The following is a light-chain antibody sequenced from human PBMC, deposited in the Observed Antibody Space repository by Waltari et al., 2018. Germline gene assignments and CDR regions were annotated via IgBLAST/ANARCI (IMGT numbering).Light chain of an antibody. V-gene: IGKV3-11*01. CDR3: QQTYITPPHS. CDR1: QSISSH. CDR2: DES. J-gene: IGKJ2*03. Sequence: ETVLTQSPATLSLSPGERATLSCRASQSISSHFAWYQQKPGQPPRLLIYDESKRATGIPARFSCSGSGTDFTLTISSLEPEDFATYYCQQTYITPPHSFGQGTKLEI.